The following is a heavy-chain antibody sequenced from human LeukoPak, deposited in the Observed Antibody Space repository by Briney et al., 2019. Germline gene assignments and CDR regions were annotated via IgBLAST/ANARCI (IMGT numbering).Heavy chain of an antibody. CDR2: IIPIFGTA. CDR3: ASSHSVVVTVMHYFDY. D-gene: IGHD2-21*02. Sequence: SVKVSCKASGGTFSSYAISWVRQAPGQGLEWMGGIIPIFGTANYAQKFQGRVTITADESTSTAYMELSSLRSEDTAVYYCASSHSVVVTVMHYFDYWGQGTLVTVSS. CDR1: GGTFSSYA. J-gene: IGHJ4*02. V-gene: IGHV1-69*13.